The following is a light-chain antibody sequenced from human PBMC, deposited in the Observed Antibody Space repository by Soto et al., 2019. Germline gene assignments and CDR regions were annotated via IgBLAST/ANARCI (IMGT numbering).Light chain of an antibody. CDR3: QQSYSSPWT. Sequence: DIQMTQSPSSLSAFVGDRVTITFRTSQIISSSLNWYQQKPGKAPKLLIYSASSLQSGVPSRFSGSGSGADFTLTISSLQPEDFATYYCQQSYSSPWTFGQGTKVDI. V-gene: IGKV1-39*01. CDR2: SAS. CDR1: QIISSS. J-gene: IGKJ1*01.